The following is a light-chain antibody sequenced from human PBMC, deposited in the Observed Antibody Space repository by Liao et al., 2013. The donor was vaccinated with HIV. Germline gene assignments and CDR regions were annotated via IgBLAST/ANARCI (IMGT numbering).Light chain of an antibody. Sequence: SYELTQPPSVSVSPGQTARITCSGDALPKQYAYWYQQKPGEAPLLVIYKDSDRPSGIPERFSGSSSGTTVTLTISGVQAEDEADYYCQSADSSGTFVVFGGGTKLTVL. V-gene: IGLV3-25*03. CDR2: KDS. J-gene: IGLJ2*01. CDR1: ALPKQY. CDR3: QSADSSGTFVV.